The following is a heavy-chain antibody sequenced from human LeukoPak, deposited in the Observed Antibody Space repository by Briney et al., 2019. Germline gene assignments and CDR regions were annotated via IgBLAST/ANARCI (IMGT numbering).Heavy chain of an antibody. V-gene: IGHV4-30-2*01. D-gene: IGHD3-9*01. CDR2: IYHSGST. J-gene: IGHJ3*02. CDR3: AGGKTYDILTGYSRRDAFDI. CDR1: GGSISSGGYS. Sequence: SETLSLTCAVSGGSISSGGYSWSWIRQPPGKGLEWIGYIYHSGSTYYNPSLKSRVTISVDRSKNQFSLKLSSVTAADTAVYYCAGGKTYDILTGYSRRDAFDIWGQGTMVTVSS.